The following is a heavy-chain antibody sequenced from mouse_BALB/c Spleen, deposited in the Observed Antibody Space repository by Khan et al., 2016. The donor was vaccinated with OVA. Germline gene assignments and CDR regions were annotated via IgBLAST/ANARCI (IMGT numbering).Heavy chain of an antibody. Sequence: EVELVESGGDLVRPGGSLKLSCSASGFTFSTYSMSWVRQTPDKRLEWVATISSAGDYTFFPDSVKGRFTISRANARNTLYLQMSSLRSEDTAMYYCARHLTGSFAYWGQGTLVTVSA. CDR3: ARHLTGSFAY. V-gene: IGHV5-6*01. CDR1: GFTFSTYS. D-gene: IGHD4-1*01. J-gene: IGHJ3*01. CDR2: ISSAGDYT.